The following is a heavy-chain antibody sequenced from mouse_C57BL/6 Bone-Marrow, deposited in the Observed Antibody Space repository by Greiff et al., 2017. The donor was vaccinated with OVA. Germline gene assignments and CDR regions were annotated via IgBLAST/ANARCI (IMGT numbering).Heavy chain of an antibody. CDR1: GYTFTDYY. J-gene: IGHJ1*03. CDR2: INPNNGGT. Sequence: EVQLQQSGPELVKPGASVKISCKASGYTFTDYYMNWVKQSHGKSLEWIGDINPNNGGTSYTQKFKGKATLTVDKSSSTAYMELRSLTSEDSAVYYCAREGFITTVVKYFDVWGTGTTVTVSS. D-gene: IGHD1-1*01. CDR3: AREGFITTVVKYFDV. V-gene: IGHV1-26*01.